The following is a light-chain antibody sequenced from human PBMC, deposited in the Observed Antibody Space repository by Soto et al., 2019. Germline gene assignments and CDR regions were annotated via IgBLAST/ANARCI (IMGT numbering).Light chain of an antibody. J-gene: IGKJ1*01. Sequence: EIVLTQSPGTLSLSPGERATLSCRASQSVSNNYLAWYQQKPGQAPRLLIYGASNRATGIPDRFSGSGSGTDFTLTISRLEPEDFAVYYCPQYGSSGTFGQGTKVESK. CDR1: QSVSNNY. CDR2: GAS. CDR3: PQYGSSGT. V-gene: IGKV3-20*01.